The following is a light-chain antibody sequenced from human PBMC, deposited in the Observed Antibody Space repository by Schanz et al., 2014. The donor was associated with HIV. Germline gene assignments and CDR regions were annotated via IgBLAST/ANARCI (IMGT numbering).Light chain of an antibody. Sequence: IQLTQSPSSLSASVGDRVTITCRASQGISSYLAWYQQKPGKAPKVLIYAASTLQSGVPSRFSGSGSGTDFTLTISSLQPEDVATYYCQKYNSAPRTFGQGTRLEIK. CDR1: QGISSY. CDR2: AAS. J-gene: IGKJ5*01. CDR3: QKYNSAPRT. V-gene: IGKV1-9*01.